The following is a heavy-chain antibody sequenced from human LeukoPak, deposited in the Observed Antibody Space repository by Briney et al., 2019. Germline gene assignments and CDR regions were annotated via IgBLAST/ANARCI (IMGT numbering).Heavy chain of an antibody. V-gene: IGHV4-39*01. CDR1: GGSISSSAYY. J-gene: IGHJ4*02. CDR3: ATYSGTFYLQFDY. CDR2: ISYSGST. D-gene: IGHD1-26*01. Sequence: SETLSLTCTVSGGSISSSAYYWGWIRQPPGKGLEWIGSISYSGSTYHNPSLKSRVTISVDTSKNRFSLKLISVIAADTAVYYCATYSGTFYLQFDYWGQGTLVTVSS.